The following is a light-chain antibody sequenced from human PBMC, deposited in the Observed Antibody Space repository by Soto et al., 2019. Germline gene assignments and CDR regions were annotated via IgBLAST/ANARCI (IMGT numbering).Light chain of an antibody. CDR3: QQYGDSPLT. J-gene: IGKJ4*01. CDR1: QSVDND. V-gene: IGKV3D-15*01. Sequence: EIVMTQSPATLSVSPGDRATLSCRASQSVDNDLAWYQQKPGQPPRLLIYDASTRATGIPARFSGSQSGTEFTLTINRLEPEDFALYYCQQYGDSPLTFGGGTKVDIK. CDR2: DAS.